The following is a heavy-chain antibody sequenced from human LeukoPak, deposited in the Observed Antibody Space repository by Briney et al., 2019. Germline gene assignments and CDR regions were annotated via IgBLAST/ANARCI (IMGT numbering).Heavy chain of an antibody. CDR3: VKDYYGSGSFFDY. Sequence: PGGSLRLSCSASGFTFSSYAMHWVRQAPGKGLEYVSAISSNGGSTYYADSVKGRFTISTDNSKNTLYLQMSSLRAEDTAVYYCVKDYYGSGSFFDYWGQGTLVTVSS. J-gene: IGHJ4*02. D-gene: IGHD3-10*01. V-gene: IGHV3-64D*06. CDR1: GFTFSSYA. CDR2: ISSNGGST.